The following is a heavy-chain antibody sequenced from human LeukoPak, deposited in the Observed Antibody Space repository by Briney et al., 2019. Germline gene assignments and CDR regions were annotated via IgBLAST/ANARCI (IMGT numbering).Heavy chain of an antibody. CDR1: GFTFSNAW. D-gene: IGHD3-16*02. V-gene: IGHV3-15*01. Sequence: GGSLRLSCAASGFTFSNAWMSWVRQAPGKGLEWVGHIKSKTDGGTTDYAAPVKGRFTISRDDSKNTLYLQMNSLKTEDTAVYYCTTAGYYDYVWGSYRQAFDYWGQGTLVTVSS. CDR3: TTAGYYDYVWGSYRQAFDY. CDR2: IKSKTDGGTT. J-gene: IGHJ4*02.